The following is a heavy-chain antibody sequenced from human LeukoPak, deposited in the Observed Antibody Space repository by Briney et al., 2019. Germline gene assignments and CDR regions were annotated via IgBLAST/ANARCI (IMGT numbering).Heavy chain of an antibody. CDR3: ARGGDNGDPGAFDY. D-gene: IGHD4-17*01. CDR1: GGSINNYY. J-gene: IGHJ4*01. V-gene: IGHV4-59*01. Sequence: SETLSLTCTVSGGSINNYYWSWIRQPPGKGLEWIGYIYYRGTTNYNPSLKSRVTFSVDTSKNQFPLKWNSVTAADTAVYYCARGGDNGDPGAFDYWGQGTLVTVS. CDR2: IYYRGTT.